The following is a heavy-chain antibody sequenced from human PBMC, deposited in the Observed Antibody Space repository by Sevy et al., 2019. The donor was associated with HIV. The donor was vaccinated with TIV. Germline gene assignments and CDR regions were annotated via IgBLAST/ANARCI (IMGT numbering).Heavy chain of an antibody. Sequence: GGYLRLSCAASGFTFSSDAMSWVRQAPGKGLEWVSTITGGGGGTTYYADSVRGRFTISRDDSKNTLYLQMNSMRAEDTAIYYCARNGLGFLDYWGQGTLVTVSS. V-gene: IGHV3-23*01. D-gene: IGHD1-1*01. CDR3: ARNGLGFLDY. J-gene: IGHJ4*02. CDR2: ITGGGGGTT. CDR1: GFTFSSDA.